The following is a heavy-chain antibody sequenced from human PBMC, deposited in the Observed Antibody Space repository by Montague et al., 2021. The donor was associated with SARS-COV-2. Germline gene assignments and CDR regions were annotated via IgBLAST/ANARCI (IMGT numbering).Heavy chain of an antibody. J-gene: IGHJ4*02. V-gene: IGHV4-4*02. CDR3: ARFTSTGSGSYYIFDY. CDR2: IYHDGST. Sequence: LSLTCTVSGGGSISSSHWWSWVRQPPGKGLEWIGEIYHDGSTNYNPSLKSRLTISVDKSKNQFSLKLSSVTAADTAVYYCARFTSTGSGSYYIFDYWGQGTLVTVSS. D-gene: IGHD1-26*01. CDR1: GGGSISSSHW.